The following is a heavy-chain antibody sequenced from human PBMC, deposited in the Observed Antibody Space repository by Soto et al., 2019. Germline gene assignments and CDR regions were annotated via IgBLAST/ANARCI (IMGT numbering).Heavy chain of an antibody. CDR1: GISISRHG. V-gene: IGHV3-33*01. Sequence: QVQLVESGGGVVQPGRSRRVSCVASGISISRHGMHWVRQAPGKGLEWVAGMDYDETNKYYEESVKGRLTISRDTSKNTVYLQMNGLRVDDTAVYFCARDLAHWSICFEDRGQGTLVSVSS. CDR3: ARDLAHWSICFED. J-gene: IGHJ4*02. CDR2: MDYDETNK. D-gene: IGHD2-8*02.